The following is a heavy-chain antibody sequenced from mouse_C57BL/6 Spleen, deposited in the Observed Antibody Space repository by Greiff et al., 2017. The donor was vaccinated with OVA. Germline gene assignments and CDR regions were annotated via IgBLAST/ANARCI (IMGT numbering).Heavy chain of an antibody. D-gene: IGHD4-1*01. V-gene: IGHV5-17*01. CDR2: ISSGSSTI. J-gene: IGHJ1*03. Sequence: DVKLVESGGGLVKPGGSLKLSCAASGFTFSDYGMHWVRQAPEKGLEWVAYISSGSSTIYYADTVKGRFTISRDNAKNTLFLQMTSLRSEDTAMYYGARPLTGSLHWYFDVWGTGTTVTVAS. CDR3: ARPLTGSLHWYFDV. CDR1: GFTFSDYG.